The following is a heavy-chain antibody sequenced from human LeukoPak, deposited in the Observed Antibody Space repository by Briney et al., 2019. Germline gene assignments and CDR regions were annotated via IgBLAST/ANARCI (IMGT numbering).Heavy chain of an antibody. CDR2: INPNSGGT. D-gene: IGHD3-22*01. CDR3: ARGTYYYDSSGYYSLEY. J-gene: IGHJ4*02. V-gene: IGHV1-2*06. CDR1: GYTFTRYY. Sequence: ASVKVSCKASGYTFTRYYMHWVRQAPGQGLEWMGRINPNSGGTNYAQKFRGRVTMTRDTSISTAYMELSRLRSDDTAVYYCARGTYYYDSSGYYSLEYWGQGTLVTVAS.